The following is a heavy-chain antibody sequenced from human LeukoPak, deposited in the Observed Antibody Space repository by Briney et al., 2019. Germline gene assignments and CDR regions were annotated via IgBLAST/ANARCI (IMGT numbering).Heavy chain of an antibody. J-gene: IGHJ4*02. CDR2: ISGSGGST. CDR1: GFTFSSYA. Sequence: GGSLRLSCAASGFTFSSYAMSWVRQAPGKGLEWVSAISGSGGSTYYADSVKGRFTISRDNPKNTLYLQMNSLRAEDTAVYYCAKDHYYDSSGYYPTFDYWGQGTLVTVSS. V-gene: IGHV3-23*01. CDR3: AKDHYYDSSGYYPTFDY. D-gene: IGHD3-22*01.